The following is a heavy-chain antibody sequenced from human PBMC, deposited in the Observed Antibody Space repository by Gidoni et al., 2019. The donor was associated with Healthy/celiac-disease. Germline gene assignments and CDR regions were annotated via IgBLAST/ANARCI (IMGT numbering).Heavy chain of an antibody. CDR3: ARWCRPRSYWYFDL. D-gene: IGHD2-15*01. CDR2: INHSGST. CDR1: GGPFSGYY. V-gene: IGHV4-34*01. Sequence: QVQLQQWGAGLLKPSETLSPTCAVYGGPFSGYYWNWIRQPPGKGLGWIGEINHSGSTKYNPSLKSRVTISVDTSKNQFSLKLSSVTAADTAVYYCARWCRPRSYWYFDLWGRGTLVTVSS. J-gene: IGHJ2*01.